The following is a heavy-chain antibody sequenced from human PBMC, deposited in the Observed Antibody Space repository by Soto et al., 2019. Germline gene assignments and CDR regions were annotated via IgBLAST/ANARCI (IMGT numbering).Heavy chain of an antibody. J-gene: IGHJ6*02. D-gene: IGHD6-6*01. Sequence: PGESLKSSCKGSGYSFTSYLIGCVRQIPGKGLEWMVIIYPGDSDTRYSPSFPGQVTISAEKSISTAYMQWSSLKASHTAMYYCARPPYTSSGYYYYGMEIWGQGTTVTVSS. CDR2: IYPGDSDT. V-gene: IGHV5-51*01. CDR1: GYSFTSYL. CDR3: ARPPYTSSGYYYYGMEI.